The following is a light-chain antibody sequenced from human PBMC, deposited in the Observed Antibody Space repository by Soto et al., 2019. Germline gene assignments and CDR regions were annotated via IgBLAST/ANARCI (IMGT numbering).Light chain of an antibody. J-gene: IGKJ1*01. CDR1: QSVSSDY. V-gene: IGKV3-20*01. CDR2: ATS. CDR3: QQYNTSPWT. Sequence: DIVLTQYPGTLSLSPGERATLSCRASQSVSSDYLAWYQQKPGRAPRLLIYATSSRATGIPDRFSGSGSGTDFTLTISRLEPEDFAVYFCQQYNTSPWTCGQGTTVEIK.